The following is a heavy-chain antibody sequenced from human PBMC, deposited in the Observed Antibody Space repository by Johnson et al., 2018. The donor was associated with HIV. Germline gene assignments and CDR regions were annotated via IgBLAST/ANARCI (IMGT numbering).Heavy chain of an antibody. CDR3: AKDVGNYWPNAFDV. CDR2: IRYDGSNK. Sequence: VQVVESGGGVVQPGGSLTLSCAASGFAFHAYGMHWVRQAPGKGLEWVTFIRYDGSNKYYADSVNGRFTISRDNSKNTLYLQMNSLRTEDTAVYYCAKDVGNYWPNAFDVWGQGTMLTVSS. V-gene: IGHV3-30*02. D-gene: IGHD3-22*01. CDR1: GFAFHAYG. J-gene: IGHJ3*01.